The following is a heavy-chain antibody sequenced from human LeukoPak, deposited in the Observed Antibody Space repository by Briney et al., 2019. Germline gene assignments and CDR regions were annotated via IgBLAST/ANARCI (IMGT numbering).Heavy chain of an antibody. D-gene: IGHD3-10*01. Sequence: SETLSLTCTVSAGSVSNGPYYWGWIRQPPGKGLEWIGTFYYSGSTDYNPSLKSRVTISVDTSKNQFSLKLTSVTAADTAVYYCVSAKFLVRGVSWFDPWGQGTLVTVSS. CDR3: VSAKFLVRGVSWFDP. J-gene: IGHJ5*02. CDR2: FYYSGST. V-gene: IGHV4-39*07. CDR1: AGSVSNGPYY.